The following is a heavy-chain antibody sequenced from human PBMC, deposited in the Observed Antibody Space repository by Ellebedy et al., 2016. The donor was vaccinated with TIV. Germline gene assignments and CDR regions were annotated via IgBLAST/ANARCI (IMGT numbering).Heavy chain of an antibody. CDR2: ISSSGSTI. CDR3: ASSPSGYEIPC. Sequence: GGSLRLXXAASGFTFSDYYMSWIRQAPGKGLEWVSYISSSGSTIYYADSVKGRFTISRDNAKNSLYLQMNSLRAADTAVYYCASSPSGYEIPCWGQGTLVTVSS. V-gene: IGHV3-11*01. CDR1: GFTFSDYY. J-gene: IGHJ4*02. D-gene: IGHD5-12*01.